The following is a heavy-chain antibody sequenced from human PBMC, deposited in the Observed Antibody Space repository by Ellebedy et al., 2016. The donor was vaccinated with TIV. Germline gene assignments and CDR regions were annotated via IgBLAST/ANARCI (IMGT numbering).Heavy chain of an antibody. CDR1: GGSIDSRGYS. CDR3: ARRLAFDI. J-gene: IGHJ3*02. V-gene: IGHV4-39*01. CDR2: ISDSGST. Sequence: MPSETLSLTCSVSGGSIDSRGYSRDWIRQPPGKGLEWIGSISDSGSTFYNPSLKSRVTISVDTSKNQFSLKLSSVTAADTAVYYCARRLAFDIWGQGTMVTVSS.